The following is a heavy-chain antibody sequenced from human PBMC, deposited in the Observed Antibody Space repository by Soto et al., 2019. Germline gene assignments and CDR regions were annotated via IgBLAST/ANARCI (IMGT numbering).Heavy chain of an antibody. CDR1: GYTFTSYG. V-gene: IGHV1-18*01. CDR3: ARDEYCSGGSCIAFDI. J-gene: IGHJ3*02. D-gene: IGHD2-15*01. CDR2: ISAYNGNT. Sequence: AASVKVSCKASGYTFTSYGISWVRQAPGQGLEWMGWISAYNGNTNYAQKLQGRVTMTTDTSTSTAYMELRSLRSDDTAVYYCARDEYCSGGSCIAFDIWGQGTMVTVSS.